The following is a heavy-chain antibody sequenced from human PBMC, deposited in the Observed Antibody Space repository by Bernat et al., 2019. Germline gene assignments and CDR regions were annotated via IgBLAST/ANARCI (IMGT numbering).Heavy chain of an antibody. CDR3: AREGYGNYYFDY. J-gene: IGHJ4*02. D-gene: IGHD5-18*01. Sequence: VQLVESGGGLVKPGESLRLSCAASGFTFSSYAMHWVRQAPGKGLEWVAVISYDGSNKYYADSVKGRFTISRDNSKNTLYLQMNSLRAEDTAVYYCAREGYGNYYFDYWGQGTLVTVSS. CDR2: ISYDGSNK. V-gene: IGHV3-30-3*01. CDR1: GFTFSSYA.